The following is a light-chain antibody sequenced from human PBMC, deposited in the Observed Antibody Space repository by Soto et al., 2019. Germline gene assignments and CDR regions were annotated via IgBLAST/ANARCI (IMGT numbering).Light chain of an antibody. V-gene: IGKV1-27*01. CDR2: AAS. Sequence: DIQMTQSPSSLYASVGDRITIACRASQGIGNYVAWYQQRPGKVPKLLISAASTLQSRVPSRFSGRGSGTDFTLTISNLQPEDVATYYCQKYDSVPFTFGPGTKVAFK. CDR3: QKYDSVPFT. CDR1: QGIGNY. J-gene: IGKJ3*01.